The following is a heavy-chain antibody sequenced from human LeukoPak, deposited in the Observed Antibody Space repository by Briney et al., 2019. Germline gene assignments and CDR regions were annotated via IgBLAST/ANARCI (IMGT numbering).Heavy chain of an antibody. CDR2: ISGTGGST. D-gene: IGHD1-26*01. CDR3: ASRYSGSYYPAFDI. Sequence: GGSLRLSCGGSGFMFSTYAMSWVRQAPGQGLEWISGISGTGGSTYYADSVKGRFTISRDNSKNTLYLQMNSLRAEDTAVYYCASRYSGSYYPAFDIWGQGTMVTVSS. J-gene: IGHJ3*02. V-gene: IGHV3-23*01. CDR1: GFMFSTYA.